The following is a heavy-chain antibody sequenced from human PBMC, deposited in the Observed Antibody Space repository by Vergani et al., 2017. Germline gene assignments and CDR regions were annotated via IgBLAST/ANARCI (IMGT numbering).Heavy chain of an antibody. Sequence: QVQLQQWGAGLLKPSETLSLTCAVHGGPFSGYYWSWIRQPPGKGLEWIGEINHSGSTNYNPSLKSRVTISVDTSKNQFSLKPSSVTAADTAVYYCARSYYDSSGYYFHYWGQGTLVTVSS. D-gene: IGHD3-22*01. CDR3: ARSYYDSSGYYFHY. V-gene: IGHV4-34*01. J-gene: IGHJ4*02. CDR2: INHSGST. CDR1: GGPFSGYY.